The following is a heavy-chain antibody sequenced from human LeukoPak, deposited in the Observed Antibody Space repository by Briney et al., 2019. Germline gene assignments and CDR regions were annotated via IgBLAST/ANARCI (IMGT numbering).Heavy chain of an antibody. CDR3: VKSRRVGANQRGLFDY. V-gene: IGHV3-30*18. Sequence: GGSLRLSCAASGFTFSSYGMHWVRQAPGKGLEWVAVISYDGSNKYNADSVKGRFTISRDNSKNTLYLQMNSLRAEDTAVYYCVKSRRVGANQRGLFDYWGQGTLVTVSP. J-gene: IGHJ4*02. CDR1: GFTFSSYG. D-gene: IGHD1-26*01. CDR2: ISYDGSNK.